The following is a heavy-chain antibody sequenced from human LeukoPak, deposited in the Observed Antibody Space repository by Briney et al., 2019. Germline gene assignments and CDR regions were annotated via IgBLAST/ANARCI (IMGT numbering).Heavy chain of an antibody. CDR2: IKSDGSST. Sequence: GGSLRLSCAASGFAFSTYWMHWVRQAPGKGLVWASRIKSDGSSTNYADSVKGRFTISRDNAENTVFLQMNSLRAEDTAVYYCARGWKTGEGPYWGQGSLVTVSS. J-gene: IGHJ4*02. CDR1: GFAFSTYW. CDR3: ARGWKTGEGPY. V-gene: IGHV3-74*01. D-gene: IGHD3-9*01.